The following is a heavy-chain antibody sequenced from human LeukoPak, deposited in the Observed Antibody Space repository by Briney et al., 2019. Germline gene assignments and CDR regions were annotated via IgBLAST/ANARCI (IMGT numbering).Heavy chain of an antibody. J-gene: IGHJ4*02. CDR2: IIPIFGTA. V-gene: IGHV1-69*05. CDR1: AGSFSSYA. Sequence: GASVTVCCTGSAGSFSSYAISWVRQAPGQGLEWMGGIIPIFGTANYAQKFQGRVTITTDESTSTAYMDLSSMRSEDTAVYYCVRERCDSTSCYYFDYWGQGTLVTVSS. D-gene: IGHD2-2*01. CDR3: VRERCDSTSCYYFDY.